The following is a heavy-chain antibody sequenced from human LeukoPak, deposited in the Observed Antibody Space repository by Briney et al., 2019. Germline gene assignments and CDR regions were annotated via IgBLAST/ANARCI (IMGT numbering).Heavy chain of an antibody. J-gene: IGHJ5*01. CDR2: IHYSGIT. V-gene: IGHV4-39*01. CDR3: ARQPHAFDNWFDS. Sequence: PSETLSLTCTVSDGSISSGSYYWGWIRQPPGKGLEWIANIHYSGITYYNPSLKSRVTISVGTSKNQFSLKLTSVTAADTAFYYCARQPHAFDNWFDSWGQGTLVTVSS. D-gene: IGHD3-10*01. CDR1: DGSISSGSYY.